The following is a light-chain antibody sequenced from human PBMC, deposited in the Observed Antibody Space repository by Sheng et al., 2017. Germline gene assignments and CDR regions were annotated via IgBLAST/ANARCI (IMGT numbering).Light chain of an antibody. CDR1: QSISSW. CDR2: KAS. Sequence: DIQMTQSPSTLSESVGDRVTITCRASQSISSWLAWYQQKPGKAPKLLIYKASSLESGVPSRLSGSGSGTEFTLTISSLQPDDFATYYCQQYNSYSRTFGQGTKVEIK. CDR3: QQYNSYSRT. V-gene: IGKV1-5*03. J-gene: IGKJ1*01.